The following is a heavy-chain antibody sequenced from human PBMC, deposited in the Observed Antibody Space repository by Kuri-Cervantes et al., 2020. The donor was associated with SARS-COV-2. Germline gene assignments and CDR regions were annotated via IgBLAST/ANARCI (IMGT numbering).Heavy chain of an antibody. Sequence: SESLSLTCTVSGGSISSSSYYWGWIRQPPGKGLEWIGSIYYSGSTYYNPSLKSRVTISVDTSKNQFSLKLSSVTAADTAVYYCARGPYRGGHFDYWGQGTLVTVSS. CDR1: GGSISSSSYY. CDR3: ARGPYRGGHFDY. V-gene: IGHV4-39*07. D-gene: IGHD3-10*01. CDR2: IYYSGST. J-gene: IGHJ4*02.